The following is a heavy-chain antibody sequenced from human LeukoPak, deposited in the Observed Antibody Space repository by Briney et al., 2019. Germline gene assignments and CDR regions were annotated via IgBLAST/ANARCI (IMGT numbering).Heavy chain of an antibody. CDR2: NYYSGTT. J-gene: IGHJ3*02. CDR3: ARMIGDDAFDI. CDR1: GGSISSSSYY. V-gene: IGHV4-39*01. Sequence: KPSETLSLTCTVSGGSISSSSYYWDWIRQPPGKGLEWIGTNYYSGTTYYNPSLKSRVAISVDTSRNQFSLKLSSVTATDTAVYYCARMIGDDAFDIWGQGTMVTVSS. D-gene: IGHD3-22*01.